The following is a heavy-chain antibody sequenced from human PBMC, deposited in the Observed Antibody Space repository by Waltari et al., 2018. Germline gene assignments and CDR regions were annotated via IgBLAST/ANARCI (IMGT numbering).Heavy chain of an antibody. Sequence: QVQLVQSGAEVKKPGSPVKVSCEASGGTFSSYASSWVRPAPGPGLEWMGGIIPICGTANYAQKFQGRVTITADESTSTAYMELSSLRSEDTAVYYCARVQGVVAATLGAFDIWGQGTMVTVSS. D-gene: IGHD2-15*01. CDR3: ARVQGVVAATLGAFDI. J-gene: IGHJ3*02. V-gene: IGHV1-69*12. CDR1: GGTFSSYA. CDR2: IIPICGTA.